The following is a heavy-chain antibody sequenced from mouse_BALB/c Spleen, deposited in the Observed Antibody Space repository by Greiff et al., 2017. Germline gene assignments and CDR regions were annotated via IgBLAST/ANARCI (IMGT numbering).Heavy chain of an antibody. CDR1: GYTFTSYW. Sequence: VQLQQSGAELARPGASVKLSCKASGYTFTSYWMQWVKQRPGQGLEWIGAIYPGDGDTRYTQKFKGKATLTADKSSSTAYMQLSSLASEDSAVYYCARWGGNYEMDYWGQGTSVTVSS. CDR2: IYPGDGDT. D-gene: IGHD2-1*01. V-gene: IGHV1-87*01. CDR3: ARWGGNYEMDY. J-gene: IGHJ4*01.